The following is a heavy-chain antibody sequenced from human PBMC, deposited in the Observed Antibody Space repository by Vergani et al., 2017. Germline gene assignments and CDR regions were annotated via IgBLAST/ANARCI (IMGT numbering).Heavy chain of an antibody. V-gene: IGHV3-30*18. CDR1: GFTFSSYS. CDR2: ISYDGSNK. CDR3: AKDPLGRWLQFGYFDY. Sequence: VQLVESGGGLVKPGGSLRLSCAASGFTFSSYSMNWVRQAPGKGLEWVAVISYDGSNKYYADSVKGRFTISRDNSKNTLYLQMNSLRAEDTAVYYCAKDPLGRWLQFGYFDYWGQGTLVTVSS. J-gene: IGHJ4*02. D-gene: IGHD5-24*01.